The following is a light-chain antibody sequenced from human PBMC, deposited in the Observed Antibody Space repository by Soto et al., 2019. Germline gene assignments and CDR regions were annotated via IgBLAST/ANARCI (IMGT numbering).Light chain of an antibody. CDR3: QQRYNWPRT. CDR2: EAS. Sequence: EIVLTQSPATLSLSPGERATFSCRASQSVGTYLTWYQQKPGQVPRLLIYEASNRATGIPARFSGSGSGTDFTRTISSLEPEDFAGYYCQQRYNWPRTFGQGTRLDIK. J-gene: IGKJ2*01. V-gene: IGKV3-11*01. CDR1: QSVGTY.